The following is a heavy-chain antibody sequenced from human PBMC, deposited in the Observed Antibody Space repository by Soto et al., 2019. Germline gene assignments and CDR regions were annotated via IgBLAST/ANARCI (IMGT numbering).Heavy chain of an antibody. J-gene: IGHJ4*02. CDR2: ISAYNGNT. CDR1: GYTFTNYH. V-gene: IGHV1-18*01. CDR3: XXXXXPSDY. Sequence: QVQLVQSGAEVKKPGASVKVSCKASGYTFTNYHISWVRQAPGQGLECMGWISAYNGNTNYAQKLQGRVTMTQDTXXXXXXXXXXXXXXXXXXXXXXXXXXXPSDYWGQGTLVTVSS.